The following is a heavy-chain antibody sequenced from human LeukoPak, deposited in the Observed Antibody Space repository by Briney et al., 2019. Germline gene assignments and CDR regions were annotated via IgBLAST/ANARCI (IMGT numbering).Heavy chain of an antibody. Sequence: GGSLRLSCAASGFTFDDYAMHWVRQAPGKGLEWVSGISWNSGSIGYVDSVKGRFTISRDNAKNSLYLQMNSLRTEDTALYYCAKVYCGGDCLDWYFDLWGRGTLVTVSS. CDR1: GFTFDDYA. V-gene: IGHV3-9*01. D-gene: IGHD2-21*02. CDR2: ISWNSGSI. CDR3: AKVYCGGDCLDWYFDL. J-gene: IGHJ2*01.